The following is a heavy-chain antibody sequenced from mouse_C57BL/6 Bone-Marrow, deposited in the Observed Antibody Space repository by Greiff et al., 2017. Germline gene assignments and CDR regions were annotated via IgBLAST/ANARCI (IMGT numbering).Heavy chain of an antibody. V-gene: IGHV1-55*01. D-gene: IGHD4-1*01. CDR3: ARGRTGDFDY. CDR1: GYTFTSYW. J-gene: IGHJ2*01. Sequence: VQLQQPGAELVKPGASVKMSCKASGYTFTSYWITWVKQRPGQGLEWIGDIYPGSGSTNYNEKFKSKATLTVYTSSRTAYRQLSSLTSEDSAVDYCARGRTGDFDYWGQGTTLTVSS. CDR2: IYPGSGST.